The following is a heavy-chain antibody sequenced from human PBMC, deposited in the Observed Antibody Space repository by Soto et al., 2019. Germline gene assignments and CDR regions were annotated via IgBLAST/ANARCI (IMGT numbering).Heavy chain of an antibody. J-gene: IGHJ4*02. D-gene: IGHD3-3*01. CDR2: IYYSGST. V-gene: IGHV4-39*01. CDR3: ARDDLPHTFDY. CDR1: GGSISSSSYY. Sequence: SETLSLTCTVSGGSISSSSYYWGWIRQPPGKGLEWIGSIYYSGSTYYNPSLKSRVTISVDTSKNQFSLKLSSVTAADTAVYYCARDDLPHTFDYWGQGTLVTVSS.